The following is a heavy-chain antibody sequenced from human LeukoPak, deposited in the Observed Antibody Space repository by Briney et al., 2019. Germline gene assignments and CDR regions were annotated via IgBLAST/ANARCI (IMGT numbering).Heavy chain of an antibody. CDR1: GFPFNSYA. V-gene: IGHV3-30-3*01. J-gene: IGHJ4*02. CDR3: AKEAHSGSYYGLDY. CDR2: ISYDGSNK. Sequence: GGSLRLSCAASGFPFNSYAMHWVRQAPGKGLEWVALISYDGSNKYYADSVKGRFTVSRDNSKSTLYLQMNSLRAEDTAVYYCAKEAHSGSYYGLDYWGQGTLVTVSS. D-gene: IGHD1-26*01.